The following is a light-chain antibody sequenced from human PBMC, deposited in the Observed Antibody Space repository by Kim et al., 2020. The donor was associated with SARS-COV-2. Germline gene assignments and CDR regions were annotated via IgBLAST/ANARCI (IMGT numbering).Light chain of an antibody. Sequence: SLAPGESATLSCRASQSVSSYLAWYQQKPGQAPRLLIYDASNRATGIPARFSGSGSGTDFTLTIGSLEPEDFAVYYCQQRGNWPLTFGGGTKVEI. CDR3: QQRGNWPLT. CDR2: DAS. CDR1: QSVSSY. V-gene: IGKV3-11*01. J-gene: IGKJ4*01.